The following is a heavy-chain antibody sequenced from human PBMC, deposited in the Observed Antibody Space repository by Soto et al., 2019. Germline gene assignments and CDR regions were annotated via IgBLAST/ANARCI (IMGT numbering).Heavy chain of an antibody. V-gene: IGHV3-30*18. J-gene: IGHJ5*02. CDR1: GFTFSSYG. CDR2: ISYDGSNK. CDR3: AKDLRYCSSTSCYPHNSSDP. D-gene: IGHD2-2*01. Sequence: GGSLRLSCAASGFTFSSYGMHWFRQAPGKGLEWVAVISYDGSNKYYADSVKGRFTISRDNSKNTLYLQMNSLRAEDTAVYYCAKDLRYCSSTSCYPHNSSDPPGPGPLVTLSS.